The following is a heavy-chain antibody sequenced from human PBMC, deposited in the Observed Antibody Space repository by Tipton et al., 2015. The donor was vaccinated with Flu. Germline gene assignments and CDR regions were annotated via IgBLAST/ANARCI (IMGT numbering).Heavy chain of an antibody. CDR1: GDSIGSPYY. V-gene: IGHV4-38-2*01. Sequence: TLSLTCSVSGDSIGSPYYWGWIRQPPGKGLEWIGNIHKTGSAYFNPSLRSRVTISVDTSKNQFSLRLTSVTAADTAVYYCATTTYYYGSGSHDYWGQGTLVTVSS. J-gene: IGHJ4*02. CDR3: ATTTYYYGSGSHDY. D-gene: IGHD3-10*01. CDR2: IHKTGSA.